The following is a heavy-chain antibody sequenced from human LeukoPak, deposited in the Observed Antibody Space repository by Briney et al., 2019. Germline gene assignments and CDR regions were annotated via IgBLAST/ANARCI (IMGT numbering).Heavy chain of an antibody. D-gene: IGHD6-19*01. CDR2: INIDGTST. V-gene: IGHV3-74*01. CDR3: ARGSSGWYGIDY. Sequence: GGSLRLSCAASGFTFSNHGMNWVRQAPGKGLVCVSRINIDGTSTSYADSVKGRFTISRDNAKNALYLQMNSLRAEDTAVYYCARGSSGWYGIDYWGQGALVNISS. J-gene: IGHJ4*02. CDR1: GFTFSNHG.